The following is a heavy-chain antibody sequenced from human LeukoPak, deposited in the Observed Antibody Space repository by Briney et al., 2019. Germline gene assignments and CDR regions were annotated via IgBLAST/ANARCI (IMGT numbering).Heavy chain of an antibody. CDR3: ASGMVRGGYYMDV. D-gene: IGHD3-10*01. CDR2: IYHSGST. J-gene: IGHJ6*03. CDR1: GYSISSGYY. Sequence: SETLSLTCTVSGYSISSGYYWGWIRQPPGKGLEWIGSIYHSGSTYYNPSLKSRVTISVDTSKNQFSLKLSSVTAADTAVYYCASGMVRGGYYMDVWGKGTTVTISS. V-gene: IGHV4-38-2*02.